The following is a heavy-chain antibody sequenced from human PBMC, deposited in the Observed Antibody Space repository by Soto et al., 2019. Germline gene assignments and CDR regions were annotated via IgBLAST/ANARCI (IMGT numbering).Heavy chain of an antibody. V-gene: IGHV1-18*01. Sequence: ASVKVSCKASGYTFTSYGISWVRQAPGQGLEWMGWISAYNGNTNYAQKLQGRVTMTTDTSTSTAYMELRSLRSDDTAVYYCARGGRYCSGGSCYWYGMDVWGQGTTVTVSS. D-gene: IGHD2-15*01. J-gene: IGHJ6*02. CDR3: ARGGRYCSGGSCYWYGMDV. CDR1: GYTFTSYG. CDR2: ISAYNGNT.